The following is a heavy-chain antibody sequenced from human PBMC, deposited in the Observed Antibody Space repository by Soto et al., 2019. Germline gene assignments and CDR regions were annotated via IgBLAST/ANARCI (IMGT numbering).Heavy chain of an antibody. CDR3: ARARTERFDP. J-gene: IGHJ5*02. CDR2: IYYSGST. V-gene: IGHV4-59*01. CDR1: GGSISSYY. Sequence: SETLSLTCTVSGGSISSYYWSWIRQPPGKGLEWIGYIYYSGSTNYNPSLKSRVTISVDTSKNQFSLKLSSVTAADTAVYYFARARTERFDPWGQGTLVTGSS.